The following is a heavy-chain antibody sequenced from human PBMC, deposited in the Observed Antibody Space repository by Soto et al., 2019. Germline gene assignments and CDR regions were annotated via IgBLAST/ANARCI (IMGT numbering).Heavy chain of an antibody. CDR3: ARSNSYAIDY. D-gene: IGHD2-8*01. Sequence: SETLSLTCTVSGTSISSYYWSWIRQPPGKGLEWIANINYSGTTNYNPSLASRVTLSVDTSKNQFSLKMTSVTAADRAMYFCARSNSYAIDYWCRGTLVT. V-gene: IGHV4-59*01. CDR2: INYSGTT. CDR1: GTSISSYY. J-gene: IGHJ4*02.